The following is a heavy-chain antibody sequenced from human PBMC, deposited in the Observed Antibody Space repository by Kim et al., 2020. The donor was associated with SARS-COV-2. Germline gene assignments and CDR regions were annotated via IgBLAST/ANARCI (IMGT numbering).Heavy chain of an antibody. CDR1: GYTLTELS. J-gene: IGHJ4*02. Sequence: ASVKVSCKVSGYTLTELSMHWVRQAPGKGLEWMGGFDPEDGETIYAQKFQGRVTMTEDTSTDTAYMELSSLRSEDTAVYYCATDFAYGSGSYPRVDYWGQGTLVTVSS. D-gene: IGHD3-10*01. CDR3: ATDFAYGSGSYPRVDY. CDR2: FDPEDGET. V-gene: IGHV1-24*01.